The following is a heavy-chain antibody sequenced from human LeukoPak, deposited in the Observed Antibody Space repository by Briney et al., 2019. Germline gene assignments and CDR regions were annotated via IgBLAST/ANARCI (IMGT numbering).Heavy chain of an antibody. D-gene: IGHD3-9*01. CDR3: ARGILTGYSNNWFDP. CDR1: GGSISSYY. CDR2: IYTSGST. Sequence: SETLSLTCTVSGGSISSYYWSWIRQSAGKGLEWIGRIYTSGSTNYNPSLKSRVTMSVDTSKNQFSLKLSSVTAADTAVYYCARGILTGYSNNWFDPWGQGTLVTVSS. J-gene: IGHJ5*02. V-gene: IGHV4-4*07.